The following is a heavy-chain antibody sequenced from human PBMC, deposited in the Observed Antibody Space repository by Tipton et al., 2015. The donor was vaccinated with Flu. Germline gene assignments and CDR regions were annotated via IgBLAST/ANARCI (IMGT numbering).Heavy chain of an antibody. J-gene: IGHJ5*02. V-gene: IGHV4-38-2*02. CDR3: ARRTFSNYVSEPKNWFDL. D-gene: IGHD4-11*01. Sequence: LRLSCTISGDSISSDYYWGWIRRPPGKGLEWIGNICPGSPYYNPSLRSRVTMSIARSNVQFSLRLTSVTAADTAVYFCARRTFSNYVSEPKNWFDLWGQGTLVTVSS. CDR2: ICPGSP. CDR1: GDSISSDYY.